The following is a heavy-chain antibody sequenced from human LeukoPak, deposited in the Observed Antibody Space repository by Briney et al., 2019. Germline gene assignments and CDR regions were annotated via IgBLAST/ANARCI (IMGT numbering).Heavy chain of an antibody. J-gene: IGHJ6*02. Sequence: GESLKISCKGSGYSFTSYWIGWVRQMPGKGLEWMGIIYPGDSDTRYSPSFQGQVTISADKSISTAYLQWSSLKASDTAMYYCATTRQIYGSGSYYSPRDYYGMDVWGQGTTVTVSS. V-gene: IGHV5-51*01. CDR2: IYPGDSDT. D-gene: IGHD3-10*01. CDR1: GYSFTSYW. CDR3: ATTRQIYGSGSYYSPRDYYGMDV.